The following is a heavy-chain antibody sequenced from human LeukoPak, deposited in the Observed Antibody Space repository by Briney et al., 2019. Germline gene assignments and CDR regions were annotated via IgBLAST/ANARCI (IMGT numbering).Heavy chain of an antibody. CDR3: AKDPIRYYYDSSGYYTDY. Sequence: GGSLGLSCAASGFTFSSYAMSWVRQAPGKGLEWVSAISGSGGSTYYADSVKGRFTISRDNSKNTLYLQMNSLRAEDTAVYYCAKDPIRYYYDSSGYYTDYWGQGTLVTVSS. CDR2: ISGSGGST. J-gene: IGHJ4*02. V-gene: IGHV3-23*01. CDR1: GFTFSSYA. D-gene: IGHD3-22*01.